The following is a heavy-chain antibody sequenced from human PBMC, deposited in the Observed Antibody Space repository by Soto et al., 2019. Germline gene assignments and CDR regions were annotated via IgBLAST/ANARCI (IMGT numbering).Heavy chain of an antibody. CDR2: INVDGSYI. Sequence: GGSLRLSCVASDFTFRTYTMHWVRQAPGKGLQWVSSINVDGSYIYSADSLKGRFTVSRDNAKNSLYLQMNSLRVEDTAMYYCEKERDFLIGYVWGQGTMVTVS. V-gene: IGHV3-21*01. J-gene: IGHJ3*01. D-gene: IGHD2-21*02. CDR3: EKERDFLIGYV. CDR1: DFTFRTYT.